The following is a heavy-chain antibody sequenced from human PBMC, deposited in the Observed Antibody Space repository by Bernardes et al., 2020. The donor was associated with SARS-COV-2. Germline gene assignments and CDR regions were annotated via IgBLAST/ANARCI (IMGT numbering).Heavy chain of an antibody. CDR1: GYNFPTKW. CDR2: IHPGASDI. Sequence: GGSLKISCQGSGYNFPTKWIAWVRQMPGKGLEWIGIIHPGASDIRYSPSFQGQVTFSAHKSISTAYLQWSSLKASDTAMYYCARSGESWVEGEIWGQGTLVTVSS. J-gene: IGHJ4*02. CDR3: ARSGESWVEGEI. V-gene: IGHV5-51*06. D-gene: IGHD1-26*01.